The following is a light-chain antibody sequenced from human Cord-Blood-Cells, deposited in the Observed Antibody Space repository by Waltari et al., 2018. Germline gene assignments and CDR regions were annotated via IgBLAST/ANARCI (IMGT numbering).Light chain of an antibody. CDR2: DVS. CDR3: SSYTSSSTRV. Sequence: QSALTQPPSVSGSPGQSLTIPCTGTSSDVGGYNYLSWYQQHPGKPPKLMIYDVSNRPSGVSNRFSGSKSGNTASLTISGLQAEDEADYYCSSYTSSSTRVFGGGTKLTVL. V-gene: IGLV2-14*01. J-gene: IGLJ3*02. CDR1: SSDVGGYNY.